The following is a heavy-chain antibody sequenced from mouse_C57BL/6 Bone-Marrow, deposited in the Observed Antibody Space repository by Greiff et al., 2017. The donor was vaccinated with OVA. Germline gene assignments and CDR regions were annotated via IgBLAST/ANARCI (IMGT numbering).Heavy chain of an antibody. J-gene: IGHJ1*03. D-gene: IGHD3-3*01. V-gene: IGHV1-63*01. CDR3: AREGTWYFDV. CDR2: IYPGGGYT. Sequence: QVQLQQSGAELVRPGTSVKMFCKASGYTFTNYWIGWAKQRPGHGLEWIGDIYPGGGYTNYNEKFKGKATLTADKSSSTAYMQFSSLTSEDSAIYYCAREGTWYFDVWGTGTTVTVSS. CDR1: GYTFTNYW.